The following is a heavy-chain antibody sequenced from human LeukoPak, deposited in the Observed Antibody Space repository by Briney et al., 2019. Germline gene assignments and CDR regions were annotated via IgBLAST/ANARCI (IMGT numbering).Heavy chain of an antibody. CDR2: ISSSGSTI. J-gene: IGHJ4*02. D-gene: IGHD6-19*01. CDR1: GFTFSSYA. Sequence: GGSLRLSCAASGFTFSSYAMSWVRQAPGKGLEWVSAISSSGSTIYYADSVKGRFTISRDNAKNSLYLQMNSLRAEDTAVYYCARRVAGAFDYWGQGTLVTVSS. CDR3: ARRVAGAFDY. V-gene: IGHV3-21*04.